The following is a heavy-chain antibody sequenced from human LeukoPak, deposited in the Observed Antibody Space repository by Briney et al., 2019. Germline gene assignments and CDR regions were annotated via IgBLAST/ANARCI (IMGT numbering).Heavy chain of an antibody. CDR1: GGSFSGYY. V-gene: IGHV4-34*01. Sequence: PSETLSLTCAVYGGSFSGYYWSWIRQPPGKGLEWIGEINHSGSANYNPSLKGRVTISVDTSKNQFSLKLSSVTAADTAVYYCARVPFLSDSFDYWGQGTLVTVSS. J-gene: IGHJ4*02. CDR3: ARVPFLSDSFDY. D-gene: IGHD3/OR15-3a*01. CDR2: INHSGSA.